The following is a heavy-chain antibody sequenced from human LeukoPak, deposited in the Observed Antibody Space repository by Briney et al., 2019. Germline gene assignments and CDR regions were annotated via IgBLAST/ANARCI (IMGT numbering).Heavy chain of an antibody. Sequence: GAPLSPSWPPSGLTFTNYALIWVPKPPGKGLDWVSPVSGRDTGTYYTDSVKGRFTISRDNSKNRLYLQMNSLSAEDTAIYYCAKWGDYDVLTGYYDSDYWGQGTLVTVSS. CDR3: AKWGDYDVLTGYYDSDY. CDR1: GLTFTNYA. D-gene: IGHD3-9*01. J-gene: IGHJ4*02. V-gene: IGHV3-23*01. CDR2: VSGRDTGT.